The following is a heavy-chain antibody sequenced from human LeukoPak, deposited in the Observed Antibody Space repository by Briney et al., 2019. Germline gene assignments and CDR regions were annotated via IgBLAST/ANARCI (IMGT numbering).Heavy chain of an antibody. D-gene: IGHD3-22*01. CDR2: TSPDGNEK. J-gene: IGHJ5*01. CDR1: GFTFSRYA. V-gene: IGHV3-30*01. Sequence: PGGSLRLSCAASGFTFSRYAMHWVCQAPGKGLEWVAVTSPDGNEKYYADSVKGRFTISRDNSKNTVFLQMNSLSTEDTAVYSCFTGSAYYYDSWGQGTLVTVSS. CDR3: FTGSAYYYDS.